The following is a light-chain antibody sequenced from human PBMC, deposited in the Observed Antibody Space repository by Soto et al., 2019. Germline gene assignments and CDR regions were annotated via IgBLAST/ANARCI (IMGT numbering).Light chain of an antibody. CDR1: SSDVGGYNY. Sequence: QSALTQPASVSGSPGQSITISCTGTSSDVGGYNYVSWYQQHPGKAPKLMIYEVRNRPSGVSNRFSGSKSVNTASLTISGLQAEDEADYYCSSYTSSSTRVFGGGTKVTVL. V-gene: IGLV2-14*01. CDR2: EVR. J-gene: IGLJ3*02. CDR3: SSYTSSSTRV.